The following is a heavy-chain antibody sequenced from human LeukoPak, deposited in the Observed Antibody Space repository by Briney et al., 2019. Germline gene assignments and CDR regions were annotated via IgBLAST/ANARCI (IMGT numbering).Heavy chain of an antibody. V-gene: IGHV4-59*08. CDR2: IYYSGST. CDR3: ASTIAAADTFDY. D-gene: IGHD6-13*01. Sequence: PSETLSLTCTVSGGSISSYYWSWLRQPPGKGLEWIGYIYYSGSTNYNPSLKSRVTISVDTSKNQFSLKLSSVTAADTAVYYCASTIAAADTFDYWGQGTLVTVSS. CDR1: GGSISSYY. J-gene: IGHJ4*02.